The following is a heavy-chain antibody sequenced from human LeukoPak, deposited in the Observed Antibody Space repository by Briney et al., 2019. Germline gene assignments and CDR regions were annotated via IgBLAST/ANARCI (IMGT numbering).Heavy chain of an antibody. D-gene: IGHD1-14*01. J-gene: IGHJ4*02. CDR2: IYYSGST. V-gene: IGHV4-59*01. CDR3: ARARVLGTLDY. Sequence: SETLSLTCTVSGGSISSYYWSWIRQPPGKGLEWIGYIYYSGSTNYNPSLKSRVTISVDTSKNQFSLKLSSVTAADTAVYYCARARVLGTLDYWGQGTLVTVSS. CDR1: GGSISSYY.